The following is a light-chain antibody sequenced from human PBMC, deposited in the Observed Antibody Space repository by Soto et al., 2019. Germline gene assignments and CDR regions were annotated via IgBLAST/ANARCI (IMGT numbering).Light chain of an antibody. CDR2: EVS. J-gene: IGLJ1*01. Sequence: QSLMNQPAYVSGSRGQTITIACTGTISDVGAYNYVSWYQQHPGKAPKLMIYEVSNRPSGVSDRFSGSKSGNTASLTISGLQAADEADYYCSSKRTTASLVFGTGTKVTVL. CDR1: ISDVGAYNY. V-gene: IGLV2-14*01. CDR3: SSKRTTASLV.